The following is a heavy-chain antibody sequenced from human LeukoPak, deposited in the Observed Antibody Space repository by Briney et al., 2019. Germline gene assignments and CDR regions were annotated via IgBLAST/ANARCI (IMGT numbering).Heavy chain of an antibody. Sequence: ASVKVSCKASGYTFTSHYIHWVRQAPGQGLEWMGIISPSGGSTTYALKFQGRVTMTGDTSTSTVYMDLSSLRSDDTAVYYCARDVASHMGLANYFDYWGQGTLVTVSS. CDR1: GYTFTSHY. CDR2: ISPSGGST. V-gene: IGHV1-46*01. D-gene: IGHD2-2*01. J-gene: IGHJ4*02. CDR3: ARDVASHMGLANYFDY.